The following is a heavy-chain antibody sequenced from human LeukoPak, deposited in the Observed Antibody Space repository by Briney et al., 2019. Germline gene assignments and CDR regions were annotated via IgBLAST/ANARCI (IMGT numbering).Heavy chain of an antibody. D-gene: IGHD3-10*01. V-gene: IGHV3-23*01. CDR3: AKIAGFGEWGPNYFDY. CDR2: IRGSGGST. CDR1: GFTFSTYV. J-gene: IGHJ4*02. Sequence: GGSLRLSCAASGFTFSTYVMTWVRQAPGKGRECFSPIRGSGGSTYYADSVKGRFTISRDNSKNTLFLQMNSLRAEDTAVYYCAKIAGFGEWGPNYFDYWGQGTLVTVSS.